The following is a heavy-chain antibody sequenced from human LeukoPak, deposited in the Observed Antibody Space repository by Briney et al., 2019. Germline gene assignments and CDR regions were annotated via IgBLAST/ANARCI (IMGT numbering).Heavy chain of an antibody. Sequence: GGSLRLSCAASGFTFSSYAMSWVRQATGKGLEWVSAISGSGGSTYYADSVKGRFTISKDNSKNTLYLQMNSLRAEDTAVYYCAKAVDYGDYGEFDYWGQGTLVNVSS. CDR2: ISGSGGST. CDR1: GFTFSSYA. D-gene: IGHD4-17*01. V-gene: IGHV3-23*01. J-gene: IGHJ4*02. CDR3: AKAVDYGDYGEFDY.